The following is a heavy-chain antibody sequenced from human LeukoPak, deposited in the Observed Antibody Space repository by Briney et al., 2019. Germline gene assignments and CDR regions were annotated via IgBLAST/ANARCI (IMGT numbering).Heavy chain of an antibody. CDR3: AKEGNGDYYFDY. CDR2: ISGSGDST. V-gene: IGHV3-23*01. J-gene: IGHJ4*02. CDR1: GFSFGDYY. Sequence: GGSLRLSCAASGFSFGDYYMTWIRQAPGKGLEWVSAISGSGDSTYYADAVKGRFTISRDNSKNTLYLQMNSLRAEDTAVYYCAKEGNGDYYFDYWGQGTLVTVSS. D-gene: IGHD4-17*01.